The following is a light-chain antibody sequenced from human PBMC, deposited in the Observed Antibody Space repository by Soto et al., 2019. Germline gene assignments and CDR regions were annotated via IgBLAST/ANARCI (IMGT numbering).Light chain of an antibody. J-gene: IGLJ1*01. V-gene: IGLV1-40*01. CDR2: GNS. Sequence: QSVLTQPPSVSGAPGQRVTMSCTWISSNIGAGYDVHWYQQLPGTAPKLLIYGNSNRPSGVPDRFSGSKSGTSASLAITGLQAEDEADYYCQSYDSSLSGYVFGTGTKVTVL. CDR1: SSNIGAGYD. CDR3: QSYDSSLSGYV.